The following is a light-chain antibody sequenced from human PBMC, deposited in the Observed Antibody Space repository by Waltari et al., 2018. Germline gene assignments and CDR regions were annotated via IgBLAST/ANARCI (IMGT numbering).Light chain of an antibody. Sequence: EIMMTQSPVTLSVSPGERATLSCRASQSINNNLAWYQQNPGQAPRLLIYGASTRATGIPARFRCIGSGTEFTLTISSLQSEDFAVYYCQQYNSWPLTFGGGTKVEIK. CDR3: QQYNSWPLT. CDR1: QSINNN. V-gene: IGKV3-15*01. CDR2: GAS. J-gene: IGKJ4*01.